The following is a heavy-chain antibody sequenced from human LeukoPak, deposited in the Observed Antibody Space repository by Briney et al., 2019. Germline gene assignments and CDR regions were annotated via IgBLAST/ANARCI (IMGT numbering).Heavy chain of an antibody. D-gene: IGHD3-3*01. Sequence: SETLSLTCAVYGGSFGGYYWSWIRQPPGKGLEWIGEINDSGSSNYIPSLKSRVTISVDRSKNQFSLWLNSVTAADTAMYYCARGLNDSWTGENYWGQGTLVTVSS. CDR3: ARGLNDSWTGENY. CDR2: INDSGSS. CDR1: GGSFGGYY. J-gene: IGHJ4*02. V-gene: IGHV4-34*01.